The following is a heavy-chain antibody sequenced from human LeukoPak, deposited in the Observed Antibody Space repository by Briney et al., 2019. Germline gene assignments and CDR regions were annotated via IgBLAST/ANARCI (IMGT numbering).Heavy chain of an antibody. V-gene: IGHV4-59*08. CDR3: ARLDSSSWYHYYYYGMDV. Sequence: SETLSLTCAVYGGSFSGYYWSWIRQPPGKGLEWIGYIYYSGSTNYNPSLKSRVTISVDTSKNQFSLKLSSVTAADTAVYYCARLDSSSWYHYYYYGMDVWGQGTTVTVSS. D-gene: IGHD6-13*01. CDR1: GGSFSGYY. CDR2: IYYSGST. J-gene: IGHJ6*02.